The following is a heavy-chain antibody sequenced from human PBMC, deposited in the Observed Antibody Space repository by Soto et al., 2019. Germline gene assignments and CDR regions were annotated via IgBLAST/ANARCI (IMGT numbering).Heavy chain of an antibody. CDR3: ARGMDRAKTAY. CDR2: IHPSGTT. V-gene: IGHV4-34*01. J-gene: IGHJ4*02. Sequence: SETLSLTCAVYGGSFSCYYWSWIRQPPGKGLEWIGEIHPSGTTYYNPSLKSRVTISGDTSKNQFALKLTSLTAADTAVYYCARGMDRAKTAYWGQGALVTVSS. D-gene: IGHD5-18*01. CDR1: GGSFSCYY.